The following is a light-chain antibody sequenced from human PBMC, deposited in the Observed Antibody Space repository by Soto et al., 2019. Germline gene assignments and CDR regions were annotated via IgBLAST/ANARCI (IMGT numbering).Light chain of an antibody. CDR2: DVT. CDR1: TSDVGSYDL. CDR3: CSYAGSSTYV. V-gene: IGLV2-23*02. J-gene: IGLJ1*01. Sequence: QSVLTQPASVSGSPGQSITISCTGTTSDVGSYDLVSWYQQHPGKAPKLIIYDVTKRPSGVSNRFSGPKSGNTASLTISGLQAEDEADYYCCSYAGSSTYVFGSGTKVTVL.